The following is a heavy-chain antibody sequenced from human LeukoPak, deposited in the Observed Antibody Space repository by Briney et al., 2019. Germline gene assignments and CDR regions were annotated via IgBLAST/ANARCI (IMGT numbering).Heavy chain of an antibody. D-gene: IGHD1-14*01. CDR3: ARVRAARSYYGMDV. V-gene: IGHV3-30-3*01. J-gene: IGHJ6*02. Sequence: GGSLRLSCAASGFTFSSYAMQWVRQAPGKGLEWVAVISYDGSNKYYADSVKGRFTISRDNSKNTLYLQMNSLRAEDTAVYYCARVRAARSYYGMDVWGQGTTVTVSS. CDR1: GFTFSSYA. CDR2: ISYDGSNK.